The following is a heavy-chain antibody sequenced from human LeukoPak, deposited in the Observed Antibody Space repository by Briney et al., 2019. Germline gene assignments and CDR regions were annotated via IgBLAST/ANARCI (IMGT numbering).Heavy chain of an antibody. CDR3: ASGTIAVAGIFDY. D-gene: IGHD6-19*01. CDR2: IYYSGST. J-gene: IGHJ4*02. Sequence: SETLSLTCTVSGSSINSYYWSWIRQHAGKGLEWIGYIYYSGSTNYNPSLKSRVTISVDKSKNQFSLKLSSVTAADTAVYYCASGTIAVAGIFDYWGQGILVTVSS. V-gene: IGHV4-59*12. CDR1: GSSINSYY.